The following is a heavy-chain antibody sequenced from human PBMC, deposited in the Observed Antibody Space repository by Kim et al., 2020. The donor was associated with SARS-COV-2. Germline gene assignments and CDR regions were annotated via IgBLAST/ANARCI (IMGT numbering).Heavy chain of an antibody. CDR2: ISYDGSNK. V-gene: IGHV3-30*18. J-gene: IGHJ6*03. CDR1: GFTFSSYG. D-gene: IGHD6-13*01. CDR3: AKDGFAAAEDYYYMDV. Sequence: GGSLRLSCAASGFTFSSYGMHWVRQAPGKGLEWVAVISYDGSNKYYADSVKGRFTISRDNSKNTLYLQMNSLRAEDTAVYYCAKDGFAAAEDYYYMDVWG.